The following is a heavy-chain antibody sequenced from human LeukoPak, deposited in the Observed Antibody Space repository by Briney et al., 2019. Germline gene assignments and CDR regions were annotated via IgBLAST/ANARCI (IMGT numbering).Heavy chain of an antibody. CDR3: AIRDGYRHWFDP. J-gene: IGHJ5*02. Sequence: SVKVSCKASGGTFSSYAISWVRQAPGQGLEWMGGIIPILGIANYAQKFQGRVTITADKSTSTAYMELSSLRSEDTAVYYCAIRDGYRHWFDPWGQGTLVTVSS. CDR1: GGTFSSYA. V-gene: IGHV1-69*10. CDR2: IIPILGIA. D-gene: IGHD5-24*01.